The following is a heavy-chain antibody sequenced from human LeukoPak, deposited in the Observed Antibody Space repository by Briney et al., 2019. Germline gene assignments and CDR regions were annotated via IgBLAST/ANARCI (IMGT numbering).Heavy chain of an antibody. CDR2: ISAYNGNT. Sequence: GASVKVSCKASGYTFTSYGISWVRQAPGQGLEWMGWISAYNGNTNYAQKLQGRVTMTTDTSTSTAYMELSRLRSDDSAVYYCARYFYDSSGSSSDAFDIWGQGTMVTVSS. CDR3: ARYFYDSSGSSSDAFDI. CDR1: GYTFTSYG. V-gene: IGHV1-18*01. D-gene: IGHD3-22*01. J-gene: IGHJ3*02.